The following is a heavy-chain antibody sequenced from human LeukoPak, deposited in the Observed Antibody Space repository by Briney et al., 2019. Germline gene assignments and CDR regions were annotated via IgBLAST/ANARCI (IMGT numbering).Heavy chain of an antibody. D-gene: IGHD2-15*01. CDR2: INPNSGGT. J-gene: IGHJ6*03. CDR1: GYTFTGYY. V-gene: IGHV1-2*02. Sequence: ASVKVSCKASGYTFTGYYMHWVRQAPGQGREWMGWINPNSGGTNYAQKFQGRVTMTRDTSISTAYMELSRLRSDDTAVYYCARGCSGGSCYYYYYMDVWGKGTTVTVSS. CDR3: ARGCSGGSCYYYYYMDV.